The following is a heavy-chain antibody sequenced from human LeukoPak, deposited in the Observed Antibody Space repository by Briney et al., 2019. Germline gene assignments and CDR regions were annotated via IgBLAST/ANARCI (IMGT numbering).Heavy chain of an antibody. CDR1: GFTFSSYE. J-gene: IGHJ6*03. CDR3: ATTGVDTVGRYYYYMDV. D-gene: IGHD5-18*01. Sequence: PGGSLRLSCAASGFTFSSYEMNWVRQAPGKGLEWVSYISSSGSTIYYADSVRGRFTISRDNSKNTLYLQMNSLRAEDTAVYYCATTGVDTVGRYYYYMDVWGKGTTVTVSS. CDR2: ISSSGSTI. V-gene: IGHV3-48*03.